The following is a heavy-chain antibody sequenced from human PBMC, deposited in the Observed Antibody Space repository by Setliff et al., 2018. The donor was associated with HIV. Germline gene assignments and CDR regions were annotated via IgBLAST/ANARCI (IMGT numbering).Heavy chain of an antibody. CDR2: IWYDGSNK. J-gene: IGHJ5*02. CDR1: GFTFSNYW. D-gene: IGHD3-16*01. CDR3: ANRTFGSGRLDP. V-gene: IGHV3-33*08. Sequence: GESLKISCAASGFTFSNYWMGWVRQAPGKGLEWVAVIWYDGSNKYYADSVKGRFPISRDNSKNTLYLQMSTLRAEDTAVYYCANRTFGSGRLDPWGQGTLVTVSS.